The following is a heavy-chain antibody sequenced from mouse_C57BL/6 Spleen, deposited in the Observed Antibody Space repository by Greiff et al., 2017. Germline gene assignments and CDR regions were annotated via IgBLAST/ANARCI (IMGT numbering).Heavy chain of an antibody. J-gene: IGHJ3*01. CDR2: ISSGGDYI. Sequence: EVKLMESGEGLVKPGGSLKLSCAASGFTFSSYAMSWVRQTPEKRLEWVAYISSGGDYIYYADTVKGRFTISRDNARNTLYLQMCSLKSEDTAMYYCTRDTGNYVGFAYWGQGTLVTVSA. CDR1: GFTFSSYA. D-gene: IGHD2-1*01. CDR3: TRDTGNYVGFAY. V-gene: IGHV5-9-1*02.